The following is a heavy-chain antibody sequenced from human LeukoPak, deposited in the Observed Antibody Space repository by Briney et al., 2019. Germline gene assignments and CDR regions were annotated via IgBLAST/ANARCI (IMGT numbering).Heavy chain of an antibody. D-gene: IGHD3-10*01. Sequence: SVKVSCKASGGTFSSYAISLVRQAPGQGLEWMGGIIPIFGTANYAQKFQGRVTITADESTSTAYMELSSLRSGDTAVYYCARDAPPGVRGVIRWLDPWGQGTLVTVSS. CDR2: IIPIFGTA. CDR3: ARDAPPGVRGVIRWLDP. J-gene: IGHJ5*02. CDR1: GGTFSSYA. V-gene: IGHV1-69*01.